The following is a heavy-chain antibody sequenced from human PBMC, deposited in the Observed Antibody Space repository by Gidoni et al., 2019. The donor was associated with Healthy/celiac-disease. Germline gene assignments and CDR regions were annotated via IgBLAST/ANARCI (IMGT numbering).Heavy chain of an antibody. D-gene: IGHD2-21*02. V-gene: IGHV4-39*01. Sequence: QLQLQESGPGLVKPSETLSLTCTVSGGSISSSSYYWGWIRQPPGKGLEWIGSIYYSGSTYYNPALKSRVTISVDTSKNQFSLKLSSVTAADTAVYYCARHMGGGNSDNYFDYWGQGTLVTVSS. CDR3: ARHMGGGNSDNYFDY. CDR2: IYYSGST. J-gene: IGHJ4*02. CDR1: GGSISSSSYY.